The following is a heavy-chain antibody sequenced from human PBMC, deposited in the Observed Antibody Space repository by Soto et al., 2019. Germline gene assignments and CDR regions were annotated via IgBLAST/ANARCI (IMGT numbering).Heavy chain of an antibody. D-gene: IGHD1-26*01. V-gene: IGHV4-31*03. CDR3: ARGARGLYSGSYYFDY. J-gene: IGHJ4*02. CDR2: IYYSGST. CDR1: GGSISSGGYY. Sequence: QVQLQESGPGLVKPSQTLSLTCTVSGGSISSGGYYWSWIRQHPGKGLEWIGYIYYSGSTYYNPSLKRRVTISVDTSKNQFSLKLSSVTAADTAVYYCARGARGLYSGSYYFDYWGQGTLVTVSS.